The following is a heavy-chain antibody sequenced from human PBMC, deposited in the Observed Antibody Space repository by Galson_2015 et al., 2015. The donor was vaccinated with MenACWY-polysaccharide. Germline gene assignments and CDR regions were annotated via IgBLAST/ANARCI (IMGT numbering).Heavy chain of an antibody. D-gene: IGHD3/OR15-3a*01. CDR2: ISPSGDIT. CDR3: AKKYSGTRYDAFDS. J-gene: IGHJ4*02. V-gene: IGHV3-23*01. CDR1: GFTFSSYS. Sequence: SLRLSCAASGFTFSSYSMAWVRQAPGKGLEWVSIISPSGDITVYADSVKGRFTISRDNSQSTLYLQMNNLGAEDTAVYFCAKKYSGTRYDAFDSWGQGTL.